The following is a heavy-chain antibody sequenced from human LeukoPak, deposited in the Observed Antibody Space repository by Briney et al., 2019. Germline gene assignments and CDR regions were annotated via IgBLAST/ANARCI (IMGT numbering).Heavy chain of an antibody. J-gene: IGHJ6*02. V-gene: IGHV4-59*01. CDR3: ARDRLHYYGSGSYSHYYYYGMDV. Sequence: PSETLSLTCTVSGGSISTYYWSWIRQPPGKGLEWIGYIYYSGSTNYNPSLKSRVTISVDTSKNQFSLKLSSVTAADTAVYYCARDRLHYYGSGSYSHYYYYGMDVWGQGTTVTVSS. CDR1: GGSISTYY. D-gene: IGHD3-10*01. CDR2: IYYSGST.